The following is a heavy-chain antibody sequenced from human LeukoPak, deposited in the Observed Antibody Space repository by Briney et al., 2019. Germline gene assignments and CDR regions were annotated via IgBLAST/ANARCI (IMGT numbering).Heavy chain of an antibody. CDR2: ISSRSSYI. CDR1: GFSFSSYT. V-gene: IGHV3-21*01. J-gene: IGHJ4*02. Sequence: GGSLRLSCAASGFSFSSYTMSWVRQAPGKGLEWVSSISSRSSYIFYADSMKGRFTVSRDNAKDSLYLQMNSLRAEDTAVYYCARALYYDILTGYETHTYYFDYWGQGSLVTVSP. D-gene: IGHD3-9*01. CDR3: ARALYYDILTGYETHTYYFDY.